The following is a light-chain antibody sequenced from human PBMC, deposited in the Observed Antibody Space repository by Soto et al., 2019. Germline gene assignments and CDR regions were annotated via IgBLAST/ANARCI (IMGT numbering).Light chain of an antibody. CDR1: QDVSDD. V-gene: IGKV1-6*01. CDR2: GAS. J-gene: IGKJ1*01. CDR3: LQNHNYPRT. Sequence: AIQMTQSPSSLSASVGDRVTITCRASQDVSDDVGWYQQTPGKAPKLLISGASRLQSGVPTRFSGSGSGAAFTLTITSRRPEDSATYYCLQNHNYPRTFGQGTKVEI.